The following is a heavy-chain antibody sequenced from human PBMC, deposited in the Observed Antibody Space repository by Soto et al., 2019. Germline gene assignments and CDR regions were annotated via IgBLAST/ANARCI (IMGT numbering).Heavy chain of an antibody. V-gene: IGHV4-30-4*01. CDR3: ARDGGYSGYEKAGYLDY. Sequence: QVQLQESGPGLVKPSQTLSLTCTVSGGSISSGDYYWSWIRQPPGKGLEWIGYIYYSGSTYYNPSLKSRVTISVDTSKNQLALKLRSVTAADTAVYYWARDGGYSGYEKAGYLDYWGQGTLVTVSS. J-gene: IGHJ4*02. CDR1: GGSISSGDYY. D-gene: IGHD5-12*01. CDR2: IYYSGST.